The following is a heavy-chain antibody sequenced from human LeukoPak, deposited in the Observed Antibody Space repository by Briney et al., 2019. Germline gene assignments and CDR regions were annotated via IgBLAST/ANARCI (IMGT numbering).Heavy chain of an antibody. D-gene: IGHD5-18*01. J-gene: IGHJ5*02. CDR3: ARDRGVDTAMVNWFDP. CDR1: GFTFEDYG. V-gene: IGHV3-20*04. CDR2: INWNGGSR. Sequence: GGTPRLSCAASGFTFEDYGMSWVRQAPGKGLEGVSGINWNGGSRGYAESVKGRFTISRDNAKNSLYLQMNSLRAEDTALYYCARDRGVDTAMVNWFDPWGQGTLVTVSS.